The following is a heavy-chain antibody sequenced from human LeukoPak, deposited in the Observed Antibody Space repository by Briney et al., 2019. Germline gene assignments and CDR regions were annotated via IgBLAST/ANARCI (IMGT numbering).Heavy chain of an antibody. V-gene: IGHV1-69*05. CDR2: IIPIFGTA. CDR3: AREGRYCSGGSCLNWFDP. D-gene: IGHD2-15*01. CDR1: GGTFCSYA. J-gene: IGHJ5*02. Sequence: EASVKVSCKASGGTFCSYAISWVRQAPGQGLEWMGRIIPIFGTANYAQKFQGRVTITTDESTSTAYMELSSLRSEDTAVYYCAREGRYCSGGSCLNWFDPWGQGTLVTVSS.